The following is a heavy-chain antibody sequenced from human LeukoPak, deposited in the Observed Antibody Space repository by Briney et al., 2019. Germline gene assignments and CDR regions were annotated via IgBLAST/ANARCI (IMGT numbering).Heavy chain of an antibody. CDR2: ISSSSSYI. J-gene: IGHJ4*02. CDR3: TRGNLDGSPGDY. CDR1: GFIFSNYA. Sequence: GGSLRLSCAASGFIFSNYAFDWVRQAPGKGLEWVAAISSSSSYIYYADSLKGRFIISRDNAKNSLYLQLNSLSGEDTAVYYCTRGNLDGSPGDYWGQGTLVIVSS. V-gene: IGHV3-21*01. D-gene: IGHD2/OR15-2a*01.